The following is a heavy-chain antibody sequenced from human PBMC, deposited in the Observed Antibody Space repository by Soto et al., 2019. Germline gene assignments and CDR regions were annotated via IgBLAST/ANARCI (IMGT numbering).Heavy chain of an antibody. J-gene: IGHJ5*02. CDR3: ARVAMVRGVIRHWFDP. CDR1: GGTFSSYG. CDR2: IIPIFGTA. D-gene: IGHD3-10*01. V-gene: IGHV1-69*01. Sequence: QVQLVQSGAEVKKPGSSVKVSCKASGGTFSSYGISWVRQAPGQGLEWMGGIIPIFGTANYAQKLQGRVTMTAEESTSTAYLVLGSMGCEETAVYYFARVAMVRGVIRHWFDPWGQGTLVTVSS.